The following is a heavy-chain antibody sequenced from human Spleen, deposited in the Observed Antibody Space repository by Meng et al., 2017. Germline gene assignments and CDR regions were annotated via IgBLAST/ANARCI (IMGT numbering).Heavy chain of an antibody. Sequence: GESPKISCAASGFMFGTYWMTWVRQAPGKGLEWVANIQQDGSEKYYVDSVKGRFTNSRDNAKNSLFLQMNSLRVEDTAVYYCARDPKWGPHDAFDIWGQGTLVTVSS. D-gene: IGHD1-26*01. CDR3: ARDPKWGPHDAFDI. CDR2: IQQDGSEK. J-gene: IGHJ3*02. V-gene: IGHV3-7*01. CDR1: GFMFGTYW.